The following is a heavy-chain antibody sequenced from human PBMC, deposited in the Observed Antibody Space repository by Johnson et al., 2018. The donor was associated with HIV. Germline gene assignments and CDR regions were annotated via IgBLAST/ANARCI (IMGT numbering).Heavy chain of an antibody. J-gene: IGHJ3*02. CDR2: ISYDGSNK. CDR3: ARGGNEIDAFDI. V-gene: IGHV3-30*19. Sequence: QVQLVESGGGVVQPGGSLRLSCAASGFTFSSYGMHWVRQAPGKGLEWVAVISYDGSNKYYADSVKGRFTISRDNSKNTLYLQMNSLRAEDTAVYYCARGGNEIDAFDIWGQGTMVTVSS. CDR1: GFTFSSYG. D-gene: IGHD1-1*01.